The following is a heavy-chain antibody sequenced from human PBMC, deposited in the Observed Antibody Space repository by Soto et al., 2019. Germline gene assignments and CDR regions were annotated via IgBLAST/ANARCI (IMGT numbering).Heavy chain of an antibody. V-gene: IGHV4-39*01. CDR1: GGSISSVSYY. D-gene: IGHD2-2*01. J-gene: IGHJ5*02. CDR3: VRLHCNSPNCVPLDP. CDR2: IYYSGSA. Sequence: SETLSLTCTVSGGSISSVSYYWGWIRQPPGKGLEWIGSIYYSGSAYYSPSLKSRVTMSVDTSKNQLSLKLSSVTAADTAVYYCVRLHCNSPNCVPLDPWGQGTLVTVSS.